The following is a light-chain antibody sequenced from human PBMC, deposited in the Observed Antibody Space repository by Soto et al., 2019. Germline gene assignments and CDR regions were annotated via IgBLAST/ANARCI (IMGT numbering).Light chain of an antibody. CDR1: SSDVGFYNY. CDR3: CSYAGSYTLV. J-gene: IGLJ2*01. CDR2: DVS. Sequence: QSALTQPRSVSGSPGQSVTISCTGTSSDVGFYNYVSWYQHHPGRAPKFMIYDVSKRPSGVPDRFSGSKSGNTASLTISGLQAEDEADYYCCSYAGSYTLVFGGGTKLTVL. V-gene: IGLV2-11*01.